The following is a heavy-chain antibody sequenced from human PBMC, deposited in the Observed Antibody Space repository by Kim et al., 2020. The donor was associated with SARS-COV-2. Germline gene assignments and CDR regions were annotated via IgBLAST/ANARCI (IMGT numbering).Heavy chain of an antibody. J-gene: IGHJ4*02. CDR2: IYYSGST. D-gene: IGHD3-22*01. CDR3: ARLPHDSSGYVVC. CDR1: GGSISSSIYY. V-gene: IGHV4-39*01. Sequence: SETLSLTCTVSGGSISSSIYYWGSLRQPPGKGLEWIGSIYYSGSTYYSPSLKSRVTVSVDTSKNQFSLNVSSVTAADTAVYFCARLPHDSSGYVVCWGQGVLVTVSS.